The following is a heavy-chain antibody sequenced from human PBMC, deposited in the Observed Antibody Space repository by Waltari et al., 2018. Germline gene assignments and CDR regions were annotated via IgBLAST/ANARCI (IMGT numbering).Heavy chain of an antibody. CDR2: MNPNSGNT. Sequence: QVQLVQSGAAVTKPGASVKVSCKASGYTFTSYEINWVRPATGQGLEWMGWMNPNSGNTGYAQKFQGRVTITRNTSISTAYMELSSLRSEDTAVYYCARGPMVRGVFPFDYWGQGTLVTVSS. CDR3: ARGPMVRGVFPFDY. CDR1: GYTFTSYE. V-gene: IGHV1-8*03. D-gene: IGHD3-10*01. J-gene: IGHJ4*02.